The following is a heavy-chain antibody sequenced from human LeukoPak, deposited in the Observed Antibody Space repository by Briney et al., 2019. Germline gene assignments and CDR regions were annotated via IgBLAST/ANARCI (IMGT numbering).Heavy chain of an antibody. CDR3: ARVALLWFGESETFDY. Sequence: GGSLRLSCAASGFTFSSYSMNWVRQAPGKGLEWVSSISSSSSYIYYADSVKGRFTISRDNAKNSLYLQMNSLRAEDTAVYYCARVALLWFGESETFDYWGQGTLVTVSS. D-gene: IGHD3-10*01. J-gene: IGHJ4*02. CDR1: GFTFSSYS. CDR2: ISSSSSYI. V-gene: IGHV3-21*01.